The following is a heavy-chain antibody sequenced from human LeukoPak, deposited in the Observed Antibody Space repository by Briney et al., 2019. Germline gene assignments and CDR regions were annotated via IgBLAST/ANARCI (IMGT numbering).Heavy chain of an antibody. CDR3: ARDEDCSGGSCYSFFHGMDV. V-gene: IGHV3-48*04. CDR1: GFTLSTSS. CDR2: IDKSSNPI. Sequence: GGSLRLSCAASGFTLSTSSMNWVRQAPGKGLEWISYIDKSSNPIYYADSVKGRFTISRDSAKNSLYLQMNSLRAEDTAVYYCARDEDCSGGSCYSFFHGMDVWGQGTTVTVSS. J-gene: IGHJ6*02. D-gene: IGHD2-15*01.